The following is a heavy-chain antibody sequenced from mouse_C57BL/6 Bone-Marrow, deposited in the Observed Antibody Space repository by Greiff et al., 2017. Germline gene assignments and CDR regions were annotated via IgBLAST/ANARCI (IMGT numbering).Heavy chain of an antibody. V-gene: IGHV1-54*01. Sequence: VKLQESGAELVRPGTSVKVSCKASGYAFTNYLIEWVKQRPGQGLEWIGVINPGSGGTNYNEKFKGKATLTADKSSSTAYMQLSSLKSEDSAVYFCARSKNWDSWFAYWGQGTLVTVSA. CDR3: ARSKNWDSWFAY. CDR1: GYAFTNYL. D-gene: IGHD4-1*01. CDR2: INPGSGGT. J-gene: IGHJ3*01.